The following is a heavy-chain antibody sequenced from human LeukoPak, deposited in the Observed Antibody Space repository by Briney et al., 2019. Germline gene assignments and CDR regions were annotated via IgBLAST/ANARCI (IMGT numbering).Heavy chain of an antibody. CDR1: GVIISSYA. J-gene: IGHJ5*02. CDR2: INGRGDNT. D-gene: IGHD2/OR15-2a*01. V-gene: IGHV3-23*01. Sequence: GGSLRLSCAASGVIISSYAMSWDRQAPGKGLEWVSAINGRGDNTYYADFVKGRFTISRDNSKSTVYLQMNSLRTEDTAVYYCAKDRVSPGFNWFDPWGQGTLVTVSS. CDR3: AKDRVSPGFNWFDP.